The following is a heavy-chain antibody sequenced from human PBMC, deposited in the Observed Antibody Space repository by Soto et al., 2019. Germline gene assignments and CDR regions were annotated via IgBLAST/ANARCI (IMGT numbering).Heavy chain of an antibody. J-gene: IGHJ5*02. V-gene: IGHV1-2*02. D-gene: IGHD3-22*01. CDR3: ASTFSSGYYYDKNWFDP. CDR1: GYTFTGYY. CDR2: INPNSGGT. Sequence: ASVKVSCKASGYTFTGYYMHWVRQAPGQGLEWMGWINPNSGGTNYAQKFQGRVTMTRDTSISTAYMELSRLRSDDTAVYYCASTFSSGYYYDKNWFDPWGQGTLVTVSS.